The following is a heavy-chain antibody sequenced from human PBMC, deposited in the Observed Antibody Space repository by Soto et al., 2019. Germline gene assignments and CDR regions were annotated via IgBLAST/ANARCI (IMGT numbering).Heavy chain of an antibody. V-gene: IGHV4-34*01. CDR3: ARGPMYYYDSSGYYY. D-gene: IGHD3-22*01. Sequence: SETLSLTCAVYGGSLSGYYWSWIRQPPGKGLEWIGEINHSGTTIYNPSLKSRVTISVDTSKNQFSRKLSSVTAADTAVYYCARGPMYYYDSSGYYYWGQGTLVTVSS. J-gene: IGHJ4*02. CDR1: GGSLSGYY. CDR2: INHSGTT.